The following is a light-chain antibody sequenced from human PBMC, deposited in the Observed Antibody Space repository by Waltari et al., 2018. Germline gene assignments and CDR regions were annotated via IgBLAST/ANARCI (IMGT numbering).Light chain of an antibody. CDR1: QSVSSS. CDR2: GAS. CDR3: QQYNNWWT. V-gene: IGKV3-15*01. J-gene: IGKJ1*01. Sequence: EIVMTQSPATLSVSPGERATLPCRASQSVSSSLAWYQQKPGQAPRLLVYGASTRATGIPARFSGSGSGTEFTLTISSLQSEDFAVYYCQQYNNWWTFGQGTKVEIK.